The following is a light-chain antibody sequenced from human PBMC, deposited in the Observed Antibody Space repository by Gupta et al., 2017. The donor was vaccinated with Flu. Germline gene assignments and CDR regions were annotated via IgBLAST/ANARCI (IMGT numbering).Light chain of an antibody. Sequence: DIVMTQSPDSLAVSLGERATINCKSSQSVLYSSNNKNNLAWYQQKPGQPPKLLIYWASSRESGVPDRFSGSGSGTDFTLTISSLQAEDVAVYYCQQDQSTPLTFGGGTKVVIK. V-gene: IGKV4-1*01. CDR3: QQDQSTPLT. CDR1: QSVLYSSNNKNN. J-gene: IGKJ4*01. CDR2: WAS.